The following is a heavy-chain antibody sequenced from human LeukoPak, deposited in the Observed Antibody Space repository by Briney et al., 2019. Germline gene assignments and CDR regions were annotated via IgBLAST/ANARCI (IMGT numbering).Heavy chain of an antibody. D-gene: IGHD3-10*01. CDR3: ARVPHYYFGYGYFDT. CDR2: IYYSGST. J-gene: IGHJ4*02. Sequence: SETLSLTCTVSGGSISSYYWSWIRQPPGKGLEWIGYIYYSGSTNYNPSLKSRVTISVDTSKMQFSLTLTSMTAADTAVYYCARVPHYYFGYGYFDTWGQGTRVTVSS. CDR1: GGSISSYY. V-gene: IGHV4-59*12.